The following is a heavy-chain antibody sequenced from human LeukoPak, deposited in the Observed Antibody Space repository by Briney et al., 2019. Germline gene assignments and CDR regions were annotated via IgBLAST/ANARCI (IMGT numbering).Heavy chain of an antibody. CDR3: ARSNWFDP. Sequence: SETLSLTCAVYGGSFGGYYWSWIRQPPGEGLEWIGEINHSGSTNYNPSLKSRVTISVDTSKNQFSLKLSSVTAADTAVYYCARSNWFDPWGQGTLVTVSS. V-gene: IGHV4-34*01. CDR2: INHSGST. J-gene: IGHJ5*02. CDR1: GGSFGGYY.